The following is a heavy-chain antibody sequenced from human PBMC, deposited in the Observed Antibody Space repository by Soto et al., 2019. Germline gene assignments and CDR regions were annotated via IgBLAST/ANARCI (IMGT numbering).Heavy chain of an antibody. CDR3: LGSGSYSTYYYYGMDV. Sequence: QVQLQESGPGLVKPSETLSLTCTVSGGSISSYYWSWIRQPPGKGLEWIGYIYYSGSTNYNPSLQSRVTISVDTSKNQFSLKLSSVTAADTAVYYCLGSGSYSTYYYYGMDVWGQGTTVTVSS. J-gene: IGHJ6*02. V-gene: IGHV4-59*01. CDR2: IYYSGST. D-gene: IGHD3-10*01. CDR1: GGSISSYY.